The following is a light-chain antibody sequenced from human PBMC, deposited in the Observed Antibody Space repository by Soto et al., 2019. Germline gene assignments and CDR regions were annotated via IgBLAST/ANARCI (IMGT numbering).Light chain of an antibody. CDR2: GAS. CDR1: QSVSSN. Sequence: EIVMTQSPATLSVSPGERATLSCRASQSVSSNLAWYQQKPGQAPRLLIYGASTRATGIPARLSGSGSGTEFTLTISSLQSEDFAVYYCQQYNNWPGTFGPGTKVYIK. J-gene: IGKJ3*01. CDR3: QQYNNWPGT. V-gene: IGKV3-15*01.